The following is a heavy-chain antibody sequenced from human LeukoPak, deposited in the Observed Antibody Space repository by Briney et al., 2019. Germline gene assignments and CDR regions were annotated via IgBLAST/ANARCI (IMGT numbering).Heavy chain of an antibody. CDR2: IFHTGDV. CDR1: GYSINSGYF. J-gene: IGHJ4*02. V-gene: IGHV4-38-2*01. Sequence: PSETLSLTCAVSGYSINSGYFWGWVRQPPGKGPEWIVSIFHTGDVYYNPSLRSRVTLSIDTSRNQVSLKVTSVTAADTALYYCARVVASTSIDSWGQGILVTVSS. D-gene: IGHD2-15*01. CDR3: ARVVASTSIDS.